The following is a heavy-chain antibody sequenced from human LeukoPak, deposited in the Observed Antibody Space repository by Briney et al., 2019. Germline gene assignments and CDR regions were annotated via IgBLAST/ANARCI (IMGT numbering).Heavy chain of an antibody. CDR3: ARDRWGGSYYYYYYMDV. V-gene: IGHV1-2*02. CDR2: INPNSGGT. J-gene: IGHJ6*03. Sequence: ASVKVSCKASGYTFTGYYMHWVRQAPGQGLEWMGWINPNSGGTNYAQKSQGRVTMTRDTSISTAYMELSRLRSDDTAVYYCARDRWGGSYYYYYYMDVWGKGTTVTISS. D-gene: IGHD1-26*01. CDR1: GYTFTGYY.